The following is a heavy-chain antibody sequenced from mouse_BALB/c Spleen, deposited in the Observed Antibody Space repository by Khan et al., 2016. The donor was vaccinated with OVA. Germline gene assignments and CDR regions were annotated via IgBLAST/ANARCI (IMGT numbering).Heavy chain of an antibody. V-gene: IGHV1S41*01. CDR1: GYTFTSYW. CDR3: ARSNYYGSGLYAMDY. Sequence: DLVKPGASVKLSCRASGYTFTSYWINWIKQRPGQGLEWIGRIAPGSGSTSYNEMFQGKAILTVETSSRTAYIKFSSLSSEGSAVCFCARSNYYGSGLYAMDYWGQGTSGTVSS. CDR2: IAPGSGST. J-gene: IGHJ4*01. D-gene: IGHD1-1*01.